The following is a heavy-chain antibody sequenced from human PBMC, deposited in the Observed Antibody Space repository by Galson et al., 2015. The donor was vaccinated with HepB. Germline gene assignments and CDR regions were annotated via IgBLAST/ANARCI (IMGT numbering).Heavy chain of an antibody. CDR1: GFTFSSYW. CDR2: INSDGITT. J-gene: IGHJ4*02. V-gene: IGHV3-74*01. D-gene: IGHD3-22*01. Sequence: SLRLSCAASGFTFSSYWMHWVRQGPGKGLVWVSRINSDGITTSYADSVKGRFTISRDNAKNTLYLQMNSLRAEDTAVYYCARLAGGSSGYNYFVPEFYFDHWGQGTLVTVSS. CDR3: ARLAGGSSGYNYFVPEFYFDH.